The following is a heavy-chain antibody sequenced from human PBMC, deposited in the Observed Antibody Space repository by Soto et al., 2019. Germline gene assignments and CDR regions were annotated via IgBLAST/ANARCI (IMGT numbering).Heavy chain of an antibody. J-gene: IGHJ6*02. CDR1: GFTFSAYT. Sequence: EVQLVESGGGLVKPGGSLRLSCAASGFTFSAYTMNWVRQAPGKGLEWVSSISSSSTYKNYVDSVKGRFAISRDNAKNSLFLQLNSLRAEDTAVYYCAGDVEGISRGMDVWGQGTTVTVSS. CDR2: ISSSSTYK. CDR3: AGDVEGISRGMDV. V-gene: IGHV3-21*01. D-gene: IGHD3-16*02.